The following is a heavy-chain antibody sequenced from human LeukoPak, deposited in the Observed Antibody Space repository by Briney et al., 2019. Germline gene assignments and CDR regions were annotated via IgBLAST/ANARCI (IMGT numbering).Heavy chain of an antibody. V-gene: IGHV4-30-4*01. CDR1: GGSTSSGDYY. CDR2: IYYSGST. CDR3: ARVYCSSTSCYRWFDP. J-gene: IGHJ5*02. D-gene: IGHD2-2*01. Sequence: PSQTLSLTCTVSGGSTSSGDYYWSWIRQPPGKGLEWIGYIYYSGSTYYNPSLKSRVTISVDTSKNQFSLKLSSVTAADTAAYYCARVYCSSTSCYRWFDPWGQGTLVTVSS.